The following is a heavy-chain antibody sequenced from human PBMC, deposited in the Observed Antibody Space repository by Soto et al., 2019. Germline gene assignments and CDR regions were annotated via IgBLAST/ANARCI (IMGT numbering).Heavy chain of an antibody. Sequence: QITLNESGPTVVKPTETLTLTCTFSGFSLTTSGVGVGCVRQSPGKAPEWLAFIYWDDDKRYSTSLKSRLTITKDKPQNQVVLPMANVDPADTATYYCAHRVLRAVFGLVTTTAIYFDFWGQGTPVVVSS. CDR3: AHRVLRAVFGLVTTTAIYFDF. V-gene: IGHV2-5*02. D-gene: IGHD3-3*01. CDR1: GFSLTTSGVG. CDR2: IYWDDDK. J-gene: IGHJ4*02.